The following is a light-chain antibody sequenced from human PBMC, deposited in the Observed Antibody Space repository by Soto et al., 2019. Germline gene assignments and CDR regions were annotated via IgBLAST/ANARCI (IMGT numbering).Light chain of an antibody. V-gene: IGLV2-14*01. J-gene: IGLJ2*01. CDR2: EVS. CDR1: SSDVGGYKY. Sequence: QSALTQPASVSGSPGQSITISCTGTSSDVGGYKYVSWYQQHPGKAPKLMIFEVSNRPSGVSNRFSGSKSGNTASLTISGLQAEDEADYYCSSYTSSSTPVVFGGGTKLTV. CDR3: SSYTSSSTPVV.